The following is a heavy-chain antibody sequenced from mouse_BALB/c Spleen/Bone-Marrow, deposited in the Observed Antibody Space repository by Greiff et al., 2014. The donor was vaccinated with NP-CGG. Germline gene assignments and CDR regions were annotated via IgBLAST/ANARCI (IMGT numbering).Heavy chain of an antibody. V-gene: IGHV1-74*01. CDR2: IDPSNSET. CDR1: DYTFTSYW. J-gene: IGHJ4*01. CDR3: ARTFQPRRAMDY. D-gene: IGHD6-1*01. Sequence: QVQLQQSGPELVRPGASVKMSCKASDYTFTSYWMHWVKQRPGQGLELIGMIDPSNSETRLNQKFEDKATLNVDKSSNTAYMHLSSLTSEDSAVYYCARTFQPRRAMDYWGQGSSVTVSS.